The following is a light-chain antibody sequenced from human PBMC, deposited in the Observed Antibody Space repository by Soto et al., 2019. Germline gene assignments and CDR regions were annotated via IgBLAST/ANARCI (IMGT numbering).Light chain of an antibody. CDR2: DVS. J-gene: IGLJ2*01. V-gene: IGLV2-14*01. Sequence: QSVLTQPASVSGSPGQSITISCTGTSSDVGGYNYVSWYQQHPGKAPKLMIYDVSNRPSGVSNRFSGSKSGNTASLTISGPQAEDEADYYCSSYTSSSILFGGGTKLTVL. CDR1: SSDVGGYNY. CDR3: SSYTSSSIL.